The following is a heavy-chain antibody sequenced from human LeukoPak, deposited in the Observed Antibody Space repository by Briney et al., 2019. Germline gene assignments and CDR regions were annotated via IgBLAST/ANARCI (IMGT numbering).Heavy chain of an antibody. CDR1: GFTFTNRA. D-gene: IGHD3-9*01. J-gene: IGHJ6*03. V-gene: IGHV3-64*01. CDR2: ISGNGGST. CDR3: ARAGVIRYVAWLINYYMDV. Sequence: GGSLRLSCAASGFTFTNRATQWVRQAPGKGLEYVSAISGNGGSTYYANSVKGRFTISRDNSKNTVYLQMDSLRAEDMAVYYCARAGVIRYVAWLINYYMDVWGKGTTVTVSS.